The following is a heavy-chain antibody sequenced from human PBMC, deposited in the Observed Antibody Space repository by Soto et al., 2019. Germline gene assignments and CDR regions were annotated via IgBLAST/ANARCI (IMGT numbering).Heavy chain of an antibody. CDR3: TTDGYDSSGYYDY. Sequence: GGSLRLSCAASGFTFSNAWMSWVRQAPGKGLEWVGRIKSKTDGGTTDYAAPVKGRFTISRDDSKNTLYLQMNSLKTEDTAVYYCTTDGYDSSGYYDYWGQGTLVTVSS. CDR2: IKSKTDGGTT. V-gene: IGHV3-15*01. D-gene: IGHD3-22*01. CDR1: GFTFSNAW. J-gene: IGHJ4*02.